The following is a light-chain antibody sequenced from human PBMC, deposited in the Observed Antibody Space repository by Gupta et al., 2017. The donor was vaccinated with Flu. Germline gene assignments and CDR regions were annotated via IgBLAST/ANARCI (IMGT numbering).Light chain of an antibody. CDR1: QSVGNS. CDR3: QQRSNWPPWT. Sequence: EIVLTQSPVTLSLSPGERATLSCRASQSVGNSLVWYQHKPGQVPRLLIYDASNRATDIPARFSGSGSGTDFTLTISSLEPEDFAVYYCQQRSNWPPWTFGQGTKVEIK. CDR2: DAS. J-gene: IGKJ1*01. V-gene: IGKV3-11*01.